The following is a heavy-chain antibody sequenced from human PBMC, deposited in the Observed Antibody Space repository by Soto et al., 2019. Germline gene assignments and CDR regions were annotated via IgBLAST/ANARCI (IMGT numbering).Heavy chain of an antibody. V-gene: IGHV3-23*01. CDR2: ISDSGGST. J-gene: IGHJ6*03. Sequence: EVQLLESGGGLVQPGGSLRLSCAASGFTFSSYTMSWVRQAPGKGLEWVSAISDSGGSTYYADSVKGRFTISRDNSKHTLFLQVNSLRAEATAVYYCAKGLGDYYYMDVWGKGTTVTVSS. CDR1: GFTFSSYT. CDR3: AKGLGDYYYMDV.